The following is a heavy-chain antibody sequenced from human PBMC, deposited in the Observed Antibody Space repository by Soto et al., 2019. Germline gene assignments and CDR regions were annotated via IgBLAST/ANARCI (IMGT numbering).Heavy chain of an antibody. CDR3: ARDDDYGDNGLDY. V-gene: IGHV3-33*01. J-gene: IGHJ4*02. CDR2: IGSDGRGA. CDR1: GFTFGRHG. D-gene: IGHD4-17*01. Sequence: QVQLVESGGGVVQPGGSLRLSCAASGFTFGRHGMHWVRQAPGKGLEWVAVIGSDGRGASYADSVKGRFTISRDNGQNTLYLQMNSLRAEETAVCYCARDDDYGDNGLDYWGQGTLVTVSS.